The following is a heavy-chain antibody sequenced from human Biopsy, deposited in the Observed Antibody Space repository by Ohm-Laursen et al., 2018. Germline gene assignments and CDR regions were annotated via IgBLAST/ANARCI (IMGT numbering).Heavy chain of an antibody. V-gene: IGHV3-23*01. CDR3: ANWNYYYDSSGPPAFDV. CDR1: GFTFSSYA. J-gene: IGHJ3*01. D-gene: IGHD3-22*01. Sequence: SLRLSCTASGFTFSSYAMSWVRQSPGKGLEWVSSTNNNGGRTSYTDSVKGRFTISRDNSKNTLYLQMSSLRAEDTAVYYCANWNYYYDSSGPPAFDVWGQGTMVTVSS. CDR2: TNNNGGRT.